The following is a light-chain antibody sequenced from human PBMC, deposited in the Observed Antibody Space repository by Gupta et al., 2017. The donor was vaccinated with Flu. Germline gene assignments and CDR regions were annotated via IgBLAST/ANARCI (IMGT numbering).Light chain of an antibody. V-gene: IGKV1-12*01. Sequence: DIKLTQSPSSLSASVGDGVNITCRASQGLNHWLAWYQQKPGNAPKLLIYAASTIQTGVPSRFSGAGSGADFTLTISSLRPEDFGTYYCQQANTFPYIFGQGTKVEIK. J-gene: IGKJ2*01. CDR3: QQANTFPYI. CDR1: QGLNHW. CDR2: AAS.